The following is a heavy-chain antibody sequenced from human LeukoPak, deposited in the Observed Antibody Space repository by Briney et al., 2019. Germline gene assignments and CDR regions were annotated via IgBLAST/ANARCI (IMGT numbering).Heavy chain of an antibody. CDR2: GDHTGGT. J-gene: IGHJ5*02. CDR1: GGSFTGYY. D-gene: IGHD2-8*01. CDR3: AKNGQRGFSFDP. V-gene: IGHV4-34*01. Sequence: SETLSLTCAVYGGSFTGYYWSWIRQPPRKGLEWIGEGDHTGGTKYNPSLKSRVTISADSSKNQFSLKWYSVTAADTGLYYCAKNGQRGFSFDPWGQGTLVIVAS.